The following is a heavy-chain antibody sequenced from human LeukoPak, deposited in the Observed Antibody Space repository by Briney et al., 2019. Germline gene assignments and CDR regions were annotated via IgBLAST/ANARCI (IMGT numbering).Heavy chain of an antibody. Sequence: KASETLSLTCTVPGGSISSGGYYWSWIRQHPGKGLEWIGYIYYSGSTYYNPSLKSRVTISVDTSKNQFSLKLSSVTAADTAVYYCARNIVVVTAIPGLADYWGQGTLVTVSS. CDR3: ARNIVVVTAIPGLADY. CDR2: IYYSGST. CDR1: GGSISSGGYY. V-gene: IGHV4-31*03. J-gene: IGHJ4*02. D-gene: IGHD2-21*02.